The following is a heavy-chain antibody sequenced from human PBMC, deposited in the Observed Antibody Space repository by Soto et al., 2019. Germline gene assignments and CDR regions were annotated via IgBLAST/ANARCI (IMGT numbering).Heavy chain of an antibody. CDR3: AREGILGLFDAYDL. CDR1: VFTSSG. Sequence: QDQLVQSGSEVKKPGASVKVSCKASVFTSSGISWVRQAPGQRLEWMGWISTHNGNTIYAQKFQGRVIMTMDTSTTTVYMELRSLRPDDTAVYLCAREGILGLFDAYDLWGQGTMVTVSS. J-gene: IGHJ3*01. CDR2: ISTHNGNT. V-gene: IGHV1-18*04. D-gene: IGHD3-3*01.